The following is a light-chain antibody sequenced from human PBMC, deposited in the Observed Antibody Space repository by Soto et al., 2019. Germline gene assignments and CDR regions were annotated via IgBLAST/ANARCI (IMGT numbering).Light chain of an antibody. CDR1: QSVSSS. J-gene: IGKJ4*01. CDR2: AAS. CDR3: QQRSDWPPSRT. Sequence: IVMTQSPATLSVSPGERATLSCRASQSVSSSLAWYQQKPGQAPRLLIYAASHRATGIPTRFSGSGSGTDFTLTISSLEPEDFAVYYCQQRSDWPPSRTFGGGTKVDIK. V-gene: IGKV3-11*01.